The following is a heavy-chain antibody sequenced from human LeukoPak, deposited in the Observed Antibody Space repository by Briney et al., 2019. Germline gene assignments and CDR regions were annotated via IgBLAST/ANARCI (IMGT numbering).Heavy chain of an antibody. V-gene: IGHV6-1*01. CDR2: TYYRSKWYN. CDR1: GDSASSNSAA. CDR3: AVMVRGVITPYDY. J-gene: IGHJ4*02. D-gene: IGHD3-10*01. Sequence: SQTLSLTCAISGDSASSNSAAWNWIRQSPSRGLEWLGRTYYRSKWYNDYAVSVKSRITINPDTSKNQFSLQLSSVTAADTAVYYCAVMVRGVITPYDYWGQGTLVTVSS.